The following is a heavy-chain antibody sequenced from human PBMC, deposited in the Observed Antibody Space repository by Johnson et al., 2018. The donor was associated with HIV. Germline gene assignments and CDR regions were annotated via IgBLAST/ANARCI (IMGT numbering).Heavy chain of an antibody. CDR2: IYSGGST. CDR1: GFTVSSNY. CDR3: ARDPSATYAFDI. Sequence: VQLVESGGGLVQPGGSPRLSCAASGFTVSSNYMSWVRQAPGKGLEWVSVIYSGGSTYYADSVKGRFTISRDNSKNTLYLQMNSLRAEDTAVYYCARDPSATYAFDIWGQGTMVTVSS. J-gene: IGHJ3*02. V-gene: IGHV3-66*01.